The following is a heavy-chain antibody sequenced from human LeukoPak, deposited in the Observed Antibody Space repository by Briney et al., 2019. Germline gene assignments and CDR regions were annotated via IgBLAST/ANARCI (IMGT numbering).Heavy chain of an antibody. D-gene: IGHD3-16*01. CDR3: ARHKPGTYYYGMDV. J-gene: IGHJ6*02. V-gene: IGHV4-59*08. Sequence: SETLSLTCTVSDVSISNYFWSWIRQPPGKGLEWIGYIYYSGSTNYNPSLKSRVTISVDTSKNQFFLKLSSVTAADTAVYYCARHKPGTYYYGMDVWGQGTTVTVSS. CDR2: IYYSGST. CDR1: DVSISNYF.